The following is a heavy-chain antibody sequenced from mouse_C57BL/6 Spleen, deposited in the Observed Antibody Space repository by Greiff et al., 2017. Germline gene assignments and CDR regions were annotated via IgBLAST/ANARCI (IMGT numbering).Heavy chain of an antibody. D-gene: IGHD1-1*01. CDR1: GYTFTDYY. CDR3: ARGRSKYYYVSLYYAMGC. J-gene: IGHJ4*01. V-gene: IGHV1-19*01. Sequence: EVQLQESGPVLVKPGASVKMSCKASGYTFTDYYMHWVKQSPGKSLEWIGVINPYNGGTSYNQKFKGKTTLTVDKSSSTAYMEPNSLTSEDSAVYCCARGRSKYYYVSLYYAMGCWGQGTSVSVST. CDR2: INPYNGGT.